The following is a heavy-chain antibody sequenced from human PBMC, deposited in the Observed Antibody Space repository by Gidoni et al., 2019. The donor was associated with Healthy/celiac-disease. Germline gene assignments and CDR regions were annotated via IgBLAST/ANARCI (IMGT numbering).Heavy chain of an antibody. CDR1: GFTFSSYA. D-gene: IGHD3-9*01. Sequence: EVQLLESGGGLVQPGGSLRLSCAASGFTFSSYAMSWVRQAPGKGLEWVSAISGSGGSTYYADSVKGRFTISRDNSKNTLYLQMNSLRAEDTAVYYCAKDGGRDYDILTGYPFGMDVWGQGTTVTVSS. J-gene: IGHJ6*02. CDR3: AKDGGRDYDILTGYPFGMDV. CDR2: ISGSGGST. V-gene: IGHV3-23*01.